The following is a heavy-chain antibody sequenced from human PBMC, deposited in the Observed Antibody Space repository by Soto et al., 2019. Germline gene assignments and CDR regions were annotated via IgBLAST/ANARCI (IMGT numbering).Heavy chain of an antibody. V-gene: IGHV4-34*01. CDR3: ARARPMVRGVIIMYYYYMDV. D-gene: IGHD3-10*01. CDR1: GGSFSGYY. J-gene: IGHJ6*03. Sequence: SETLSLTCAVYGGSFSGYYWSWIRQPPGKGLEWIGEINHSGSTNYNPSLKSRVTISVDTSKNQFSLKLSSVTAADTAVYYCARARPMVRGVIIMYYYYMDVWGQGTLVTVSS. CDR2: INHSGST.